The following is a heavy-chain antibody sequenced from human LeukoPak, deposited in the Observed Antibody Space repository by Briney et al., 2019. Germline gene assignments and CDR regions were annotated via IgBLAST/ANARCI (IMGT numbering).Heavy chain of an antibody. CDR2: ICSSSSCT. CDR1: GFAFSDYY. D-gene: IGHD5-18*01. CDR3: AKTSDSYDIDAFDI. Sequence: GGSLRLSCAASGFAFSDYYMSWIRQAPGRGLEWVSYICSSSSCTNYADSVKGRFTISRDNAKNSLYLQMNSLRAEDTAVYYCAKTSDSYDIDAFDIWGQGTMVTVSS. J-gene: IGHJ3*02. V-gene: IGHV3-11*03.